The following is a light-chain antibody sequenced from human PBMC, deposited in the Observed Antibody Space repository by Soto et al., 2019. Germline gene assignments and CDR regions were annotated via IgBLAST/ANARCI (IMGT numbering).Light chain of an antibody. CDR2: DSS. CDR1: QSISNF. CDR3: QQRISRALS. J-gene: IGKJ4*01. Sequence: EVVLTQSPATLSLSPGERATLSCRASQSISNFLGWYQQRPGQTPRLLIYDSSIRAAGFPARFSGSGSGTDFTLITNNLEPEGCAVYFCQQRISRALSFGGGTKGEI. V-gene: IGKV3-11*01.